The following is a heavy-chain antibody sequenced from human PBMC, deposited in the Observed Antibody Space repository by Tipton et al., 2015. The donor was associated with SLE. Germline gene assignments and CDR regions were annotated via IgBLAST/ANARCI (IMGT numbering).Heavy chain of an antibody. CDR2: IYHSGST. J-gene: IGHJ4*02. Sequence: TLSLTCAVSGYSISSGYYWGWIRQPPGKGLEWIGSIYHSGSTYYNPSLKSRVTISVDTSKNQFSLKLSSVTAADTAVYYCAWGELYSLFDYWGQGTLVTVSS. D-gene: IGHD3-16*01. V-gene: IGHV4-38-2*01. CDR1: GYSISSGYY. CDR3: AWGELYSLFDY.